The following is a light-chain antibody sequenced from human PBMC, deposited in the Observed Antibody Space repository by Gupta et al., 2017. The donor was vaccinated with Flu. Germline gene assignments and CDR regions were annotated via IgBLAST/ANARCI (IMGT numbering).Light chain of an antibody. V-gene: IGLV6-57*01. Sequence: FILTQPHSVSASPGKTVAISCTRSSGSIASNFVRWYQQRPDSCPTTVIFEDNQRPSGVPDRFSGSIDSSSNSASLTISGLKTEDEADYYCKSSDSIDYVVFGGGTKLTVL. J-gene: IGLJ2*01. CDR3: KSSDSIDYVV. CDR1: SGSIASNF. CDR2: EDN.